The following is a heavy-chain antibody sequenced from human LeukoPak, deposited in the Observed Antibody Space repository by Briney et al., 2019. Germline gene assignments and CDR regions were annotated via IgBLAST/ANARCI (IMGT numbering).Heavy chain of an antibody. CDR1: GFSLSGYW. J-gene: IGHJ5*02. V-gene: IGHV3-74*01. CDR2: NNGDESTT. CDR3: ARDPRNVGLAP. D-gene: IGHD2-15*01. Sequence: GGSLRLSCVASGFSLSGYWMYWVRQAPGKGLMYISRNNGDESTTNYADVVKGRFTMSRDNVKNTLYLQMNSLRVEDTAAYYCARDPRNVGLAPWGQGTLVTVSS.